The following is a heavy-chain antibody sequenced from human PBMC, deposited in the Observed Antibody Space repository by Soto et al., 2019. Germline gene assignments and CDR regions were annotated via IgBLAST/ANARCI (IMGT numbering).Heavy chain of an antibody. J-gene: IGHJ5*02. CDR3: ARDYGEGYCSGGSCYWSFRFDP. V-gene: IGHV1-69*13. D-gene: IGHD2-15*01. Sequence: GASVKVSCKASGGTFSSYAISWVRQAPGQGLEWMGGIIPIFGTANYAQKFQGRVTITADESTSTAYMELSSLRSEDTAVYYCARDYGEGYCSGGSCYWSFRFDPWGQGTLVTVSS. CDR1: GGTFSSYA. CDR2: IIPIFGTA.